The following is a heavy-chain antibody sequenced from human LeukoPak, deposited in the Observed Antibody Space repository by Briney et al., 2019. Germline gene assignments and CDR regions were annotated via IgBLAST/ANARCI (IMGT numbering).Heavy chain of an antibody. CDR1: GFTFSSYG. J-gene: IGHJ4*02. V-gene: IGHV3-30*02. D-gene: IGHD5-18*01. CDR2: IRYDGSNK. Sequence: GGSLRLSCAASGFTFSSYGMHWVRQAPSKGLEWVGFIRYDGSNKYYADSVKGRFTISRDNSKNTLYLQMNSLRAEDTAVYYCAKAKARGYSSPYYFDFWGQGTLVTVSS. CDR3: AKAKARGYSSPYYFDF.